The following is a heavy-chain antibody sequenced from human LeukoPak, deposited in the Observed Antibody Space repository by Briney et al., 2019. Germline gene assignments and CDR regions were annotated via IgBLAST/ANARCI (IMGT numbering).Heavy chain of an antibody. Sequence: ASVKVSCKASGYTFTNYGISWVRQAPGQGFEWMGWISAYNGNTNYAQKLQGRLTMTTDTSTSTAYMELRSLRSDDTAVYYCARTYYYGSSAYYGSVDYWGQGTLVTVSP. CDR1: GYTFTNYG. J-gene: IGHJ4*02. V-gene: IGHV1-18*01. CDR2: ISAYNGNT. D-gene: IGHD3-22*01. CDR3: ARTYYYGSSAYYGSVDY.